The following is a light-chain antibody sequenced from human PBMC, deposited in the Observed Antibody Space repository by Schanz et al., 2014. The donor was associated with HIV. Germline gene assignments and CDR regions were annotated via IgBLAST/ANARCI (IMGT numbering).Light chain of an antibody. CDR3: CSYAGSSTSVV. J-gene: IGLJ2*01. CDR1: SSDVGGYNY. CDR2: EVS. V-gene: IGLV2-8*01. Sequence: QSALTQPPSASGSPGQSVTISCTGTSSDVGGYNYVSWYQQHPGKAPKLMIYEVSKRPSGVPDRFSGSKSGNTASLTISGLQAEDEADYYCCSYAGSSTSVVFGGGTKLTVL.